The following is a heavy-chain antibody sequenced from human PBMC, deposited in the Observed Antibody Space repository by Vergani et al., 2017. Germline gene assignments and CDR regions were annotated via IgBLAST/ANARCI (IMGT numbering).Heavy chain of an antibody. Sequence: EVELVQSGPEMRKPGESLKISCRGSEYSFGNYWIVWVRQMPGKGLEWMGIIYPADSDTRYSPSFQRRVTIPADKSILTAFLQWDSLKASDTALYYCARHTTYTDSWGQGTLVTVSS. J-gene: IGHJ4*02. CDR2: IYPADSDT. CDR1: EYSFGNYW. D-gene: IGHD1-1*01. V-gene: IGHV5-51*01. CDR3: ARHTTYTDS.